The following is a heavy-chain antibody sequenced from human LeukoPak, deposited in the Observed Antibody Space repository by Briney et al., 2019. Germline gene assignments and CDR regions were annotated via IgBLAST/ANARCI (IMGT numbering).Heavy chain of an antibody. Sequence: PGGSLRLSCAASGFTFSSYAMSWVRQAPGKGLEWVSAISGSGGSTYYADSVKGRFTISRDNSKNTLYLQMNSLRAEDTAVYYCAKDRDYGDYGTNWFDPWGQGTLVTVSS. J-gene: IGHJ5*02. V-gene: IGHV3-23*01. D-gene: IGHD4-17*01. CDR3: AKDRDYGDYGTNWFDP. CDR1: GFTFSSYA. CDR2: ISGSGGST.